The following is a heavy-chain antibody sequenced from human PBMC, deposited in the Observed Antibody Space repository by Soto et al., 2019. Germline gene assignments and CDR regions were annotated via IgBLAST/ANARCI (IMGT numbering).Heavy chain of an antibody. D-gene: IGHD5-12*01. CDR2: ISGSGDRT. CDR3: AKGPSRHRDGYNSGYFDP. J-gene: IGHJ5*02. CDR1: GVTFGSYD. V-gene: IGHV3-23*01. Sequence: GGSLRLSCVASGVTFGSYDMSWVRQAPGKGLEWGSLISGSGDRTYYADPVKGRFTISRDNSKNTLYLQINSLRAEDTAVYFCAKGPSRHRDGYNSGYFDPWGQGTLVTAPQ.